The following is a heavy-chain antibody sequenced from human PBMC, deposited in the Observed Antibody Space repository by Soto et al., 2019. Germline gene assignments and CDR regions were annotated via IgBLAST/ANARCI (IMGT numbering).Heavy chain of an antibody. V-gene: IGHV4-30-4*01. CDR3: ARADDYGTRFEY. J-gene: IGHJ4*02. CDR1: VGSVSSGDYY. D-gene: IGHD3-10*01. Sequence: SETLSLTCTFSVGSVSSGDYYCGWIRQPPGKGLDWIGYISYSGSSYYNPSLKSRVIISGDTSKNQFSLKLSSVTAADTAVYYCARADDYGTRFEYWGRGTLVNVS. CDR2: ISYSGSS.